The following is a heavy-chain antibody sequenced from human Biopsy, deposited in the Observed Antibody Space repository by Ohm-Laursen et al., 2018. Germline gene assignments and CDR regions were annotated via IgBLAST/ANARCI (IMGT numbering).Heavy chain of an antibody. CDR2: ISGSGGST. Sequence: SLRLSCTASGFSFDNYAMNWVRQAPGKGVEWVSTISGSGGSTYYADSVKGRFTISRDASKNTLYLLMNSLRAEDTAMYYCAKGGYCTTTSCYMDVDYWGQGTLVTVSS. V-gene: IGHV3-23*01. J-gene: IGHJ4*02. CDR1: GFSFDNYA. D-gene: IGHD2-2*02. CDR3: AKGGYCTTTSCYMDVDY.